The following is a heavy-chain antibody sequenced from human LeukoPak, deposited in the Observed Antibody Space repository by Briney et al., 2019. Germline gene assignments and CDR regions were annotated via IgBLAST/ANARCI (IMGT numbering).Heavy chain of an antibody. D-gene: IGHD2-2*03. CDR2: ISYDGSNK. CDR3: AKDSHWILFDD. Sequence: GGSLRLSCAASGFTFSSYAMHWVRQAPGKGLEWVAVISYDGSNKYYADSVKGRFTIPRDNSKNTLYLQMNSLRDEDTAVYYCAKDSHWILFDDWGQGTLVTVSS. J-gene: IGHJ4*02. CDR1: GFTFSSYA. V-gene: IGHV3-30*04.